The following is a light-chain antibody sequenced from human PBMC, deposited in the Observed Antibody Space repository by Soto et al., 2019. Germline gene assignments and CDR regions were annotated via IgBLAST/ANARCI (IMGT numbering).Light chain of an antibody. CDR3: QQRSNWPPGFT. CDR1: QSVSSY. Sequence: EIVLTQSPATLSLSPGERATLSCRASQSVSSYLAWYQQKPGQAPSLLLYAGSNRATGIPARFSGSGSGTDFTLTISSLEPEDFAVYYRQQRSNWPPGFTFGPGTKVDIK. J-gene: IGKJ3*01. CDR2: AGS. V-gene: IGKV3-11*01.